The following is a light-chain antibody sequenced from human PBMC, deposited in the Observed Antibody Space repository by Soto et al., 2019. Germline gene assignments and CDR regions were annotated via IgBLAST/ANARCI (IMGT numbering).Light chain of an antibody. CDR1: QTVLSSY. Sequence: EIVLTQSPGTLSLSPGEPVTLSCRASQTVLSSYVAWYQQKPGQAPRLLIYGASSRATGIPERFSGGGSGTDFTLTISRLEPEDFGIYYCQQYGNPPQTFGQGTKVELK. CDR3: QQYGNPPQT. J-gene: IGKJ1*01. V-gene: IGKV3-20*01. CDR2: GAS.